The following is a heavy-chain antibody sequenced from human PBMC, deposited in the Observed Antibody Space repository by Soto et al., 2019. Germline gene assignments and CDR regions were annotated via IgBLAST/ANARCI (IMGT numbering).Heavy chain of an antibody. Sequence: GGSLRLSCAASGFTFSSYSMNWVRQAPGKGLEWVSSISSSSSYIYYADSVKGRFTISRDNAKNSLYLQMNSLRAEDMAVYYCASESYCSSTSCLYYYYYYMDVWGEGTTVTVSS. D-gene: IGHD2-2*01. J-gene: IGHJ6*03. CDR3: ASESYCSSTSCLYYYYYYMDV. V-gene: IGHV3-21*01. CDR1: GFTFSSYS. CDR2: ISSSSSYI.